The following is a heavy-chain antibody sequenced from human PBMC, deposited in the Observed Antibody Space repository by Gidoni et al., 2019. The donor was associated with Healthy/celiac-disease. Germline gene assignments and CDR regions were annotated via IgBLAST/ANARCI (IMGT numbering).Heavy chain of an antibody. J-gene: IGHJ4*02. CDR2: ISAYNGNT. D-gene: IGHD6-6*01. Sequence: VRQAPGQGLEWMGWISAYNGNTNYAKKLQGRVTMNTDTSTSTAYMELRSLRSDDTAVYYCARDGIAARLFDYLGQGTLVTVSS. V-gene: IGHV1-18*01. CDR3: ARDGIAARLFDY.